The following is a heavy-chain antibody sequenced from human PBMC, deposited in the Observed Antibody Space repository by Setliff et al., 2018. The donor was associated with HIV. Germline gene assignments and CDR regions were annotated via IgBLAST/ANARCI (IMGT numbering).Heavy chain of an antibody. CDR3: ARSRSSGFDY. CDR2: ILYGGNT. CDR1: GGSVSSRGYY. D-gene: IGHD2-8*02. V-gene: IGHV4-39*07. J-gene: IGHJ4*02. Sequence: SETLSLTCTVSGGSVSSRGYYWGWIRQPPGKGPEWIANILYGGNTYYNPSLKSRVTMSVDTSKNQFSLKLSSVTAADTAVYYCARSRSSGFDYWGQGTLVTVSS.